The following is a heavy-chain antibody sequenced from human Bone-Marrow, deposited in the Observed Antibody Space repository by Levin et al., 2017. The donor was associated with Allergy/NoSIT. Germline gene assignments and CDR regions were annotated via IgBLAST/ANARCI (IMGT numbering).Heavy chain of an antibody. V-gene: IGHV3-23*01. CDR2: ISNSGGRT. D-gene: IGHD1-26*01. CDR1: GFTFSIYA. CDR3: AKDSGSDPTAWLDP. J-gene: IGHJ5*02. Sequence: SCAPSGFTFSIYAMAWVRQAPGKGLEWVSGISNSGGRTLYADPVKGRFTISRDNSKNTLYLHMNSLRADDTAVYYCAKDSGSDPTAWLDPWGQGTLVIVSS.